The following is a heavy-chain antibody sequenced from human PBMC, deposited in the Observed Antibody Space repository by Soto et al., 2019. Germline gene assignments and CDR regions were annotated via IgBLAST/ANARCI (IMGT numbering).Heavy chain of an antibody. CDR1: ECTFSTYW. Sequence: EVQLVESGGGLFQPGGSLRLSFAFSECTFSTYWITWVGQAPGKGLEWVANIKEDGGEKHYLESVRGRFTISRDNAKKSLYLEMNSLRAEDTAVYYCTGGSGWESDSWGPGTLVTVSS. CDR3: TGGSGWESDS. J-gene: IGHJ4*02. V-gene: IGHV3-7*05. CDR2: IKEDGGEK. D-gene: IGHD6-19*01.